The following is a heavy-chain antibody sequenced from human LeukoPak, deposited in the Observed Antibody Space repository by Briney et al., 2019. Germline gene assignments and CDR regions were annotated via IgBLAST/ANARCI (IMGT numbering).Heavy chain of an antibody. Sequence: PGGSLRLSCAASGFTFSGSAMHWVRQASGKGLEWVGRIRSKANSYATAYAASVKGRFTISRDDSKNTAYLQMNSLKSEDTAVYYCTRQYGDSRGYWGQGTLVTVSS. V-gene: IGHV3-73*01. D-gene: IGHD4-17*01. CDR3: TRQYGDSRGY. CDR1: GFTFSGSA. CDR2: IRSKANSYAT. J-gene: IGHJ4*02.